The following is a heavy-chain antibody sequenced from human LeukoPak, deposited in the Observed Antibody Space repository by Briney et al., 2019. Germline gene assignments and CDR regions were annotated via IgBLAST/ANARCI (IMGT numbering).Heavy chain of an antibody. CDR3: ARGVVDYGFWSGSGSWIY. CDR1: GYTLTRYF. D-gene: IGHD3-3*01. CDR2: INPNGGST. V-gene: IGHV1-46*01. Sequence: GASVKVSCKASGYTLTRYFIHWVRQAPGQGLEWMGIINPNGGSTSYPQKFQGRVTMTRDTSTNTVYMELSSLKSEDTAVYYCARGVVDYGFWSGSGSWIYWGQGTLVTVSS. J-gene: IGHJ4*02.